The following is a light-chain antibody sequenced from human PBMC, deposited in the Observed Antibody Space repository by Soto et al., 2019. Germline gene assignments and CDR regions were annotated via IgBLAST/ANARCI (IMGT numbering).Light chain of an antibody. Sequence: DIQMTQSPSTLAASVGDRVTITCRASQSIGDWLAWYQQKPGKAPNLLIYDASRSVSGVPSRFSGGGSGTEFTLTIISLQPDDFATYYCQQYNSYSPATFGQGPKVDIK. J-gene: IGKJ1*01. CDR2: DAS. CDR3: QQYNSYSPAT. CDR1: QSIGDW. V-gene: IGKV1-5*01.